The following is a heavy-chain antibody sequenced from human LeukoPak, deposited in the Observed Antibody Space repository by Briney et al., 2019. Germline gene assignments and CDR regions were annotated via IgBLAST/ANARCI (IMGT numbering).Heavy chain of an antibody. J-gene: IGHJ2*01. V-gene: IGHV3-23*01. Sequence: PGGSLRLSCAASRFTFSSYGMSWVRQAPGKGLEWASGISGSGGSKYYADSVKGRFTISRDNSKNTLYLQMNSLRDEDTAVYYCAKRDGYNSGYFDLWGRGTLVTVSS. CDR3: AKRDGYNSGYFDL. CDR2: ISGSGGSK. D-gene: IGHD5-24*01. CDR1: RFTFSSYG.